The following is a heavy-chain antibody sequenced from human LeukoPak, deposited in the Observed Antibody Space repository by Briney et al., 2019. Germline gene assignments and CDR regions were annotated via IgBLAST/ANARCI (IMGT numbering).Heavy chain of an antibody. CDR1: GDSVSSINGA. J-gene: IGHJ4*02. D-gene: IGHD6-19*01. Sequence: SQTLSLTCAISGDSVSSINGAWNWIRQSPSRGLEWLGRTYYRSKWYDDYADSVKGRMTISQDTSKNQFSLHVYSVTPEDTAVYYCAPDVGTSGWYTFDYWGQGALVTVSS. CDR3: APDVGTSGWYTFDY. V-gene: IGHV6-1*01. CDR2: TYYRSKWYD.